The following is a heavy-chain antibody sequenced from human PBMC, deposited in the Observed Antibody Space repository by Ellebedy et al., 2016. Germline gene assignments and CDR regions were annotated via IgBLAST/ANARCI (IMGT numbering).Heavy chain of an antibody. CDR1: GFSLTTNEVV. Sequence: SGPTLVKPTQTLTLTCTFSGFSLTTNEVVVGWVRQPPGKAPEWLAFVYGTDDKRYSPSLRSRLTITKDASKNQVVLTMTNMDPVDTATCYCAHRTTVTSVDHWGRGTLVTVSS. V-gene: IGHV2-5*01. J-gene: IGHJ4*02. CDR3: AHRTTVTSVDH. D-gene: IGHD4-17*01. CDR2: VYGTDDK.